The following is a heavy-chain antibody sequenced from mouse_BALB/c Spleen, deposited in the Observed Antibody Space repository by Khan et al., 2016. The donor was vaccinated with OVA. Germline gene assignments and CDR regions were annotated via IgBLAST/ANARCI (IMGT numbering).Heavy chain of an antibody. J-gene: IGHJ1*01. D-gene: IGHD2-13*01. CDR2: INTYTEEP. Sequence: QIQLVQSGPELKKPGETVKISCKASGYTFTNYGMNWVKQAPGKGLKWMGWINTYTEEPTYADDFRGRFAFSLETSASTAYLQINNIKNEDTATSFCGSGDYWYFDDWGAGTTVTVSS. CDR3: GSGDYWYFDD. V-gene: IGHV9-3-1*01. CDR1: GYTFTNYG.